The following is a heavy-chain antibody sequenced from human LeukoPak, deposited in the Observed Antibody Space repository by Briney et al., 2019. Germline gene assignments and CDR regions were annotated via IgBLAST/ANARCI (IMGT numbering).Heavy chain of an antibody. CDR1: GYTFIGYY. J-gene: IGHJ2*01. CDR3: ARDVTGDQSWFFDL. CDR2: INPNSGGT. D-gene: IGHD7-27*01. V-gene: IGHV1-2*02. Sequence: GASVKVSCKASGYTFIGYYMHWVRQAPGQGLEWMGWINPNSGGTNCAQKFQGRVTMTRDTSISTAYMELSRLRSDDTAVYYCARDVTGDQSWFFDLWGRGTLVTVSS.